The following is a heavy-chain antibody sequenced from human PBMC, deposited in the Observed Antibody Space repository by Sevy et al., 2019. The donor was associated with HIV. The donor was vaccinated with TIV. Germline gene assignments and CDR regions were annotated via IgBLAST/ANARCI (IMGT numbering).Heavy chain of an antibody. Sequence: GGSLRLSCAASGFTFSSYGMHWVRQAPGKGLEWVAVIRYDGNNKYYTDSVKGRFTISRDNSKNTLYLQMNSLRAEDTAVYYCARSLAAAVYYGMDVWGQWTTVTVSS. CDR2: IRYDGNNK. V-gene: IGHV3-33*01. CDR3: ARSLAAAVYYGMDV. J-gene: IGHJ6*02. CDR1: GFTFSSYG. D-gene: IGHD6-13*01.